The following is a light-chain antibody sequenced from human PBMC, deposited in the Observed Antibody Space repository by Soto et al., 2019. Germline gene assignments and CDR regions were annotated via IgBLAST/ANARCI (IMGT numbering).Light chain of an antibody. CDR2: DVS. V-gene: IGLV2-14*01. CDR1: SSDVGGYNY. Sequence: QPVLTQPASVSGSPGQSITISCTGTSSDVGGYNYVSWYQQHPGKAPKLMIYDVSNRPSGVSNRFSGSKSGNTASLTISGLQAEDEADYYCSSYTSSSLLGTGTKLTVL. J-gene: IGLJ1*01. CDR3: SSYTSSSL.